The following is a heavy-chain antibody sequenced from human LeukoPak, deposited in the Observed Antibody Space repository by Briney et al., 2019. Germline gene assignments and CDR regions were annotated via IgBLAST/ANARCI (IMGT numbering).Heavy chain of an antibody. CDR1: GFTVSGSY. V-gene: IGHV3-53*01. Sequence: GGSLRLSCAGSGFTVSGSYLSWVRQPPGMGLEWVSIIYTSGGTYYADSVKGRFTISRDNSKNTLYLQMNSLRAEDTAVYYCARGGGNTRFDYWGQGTLVTVSS. CDR2: IYTSGGT. J-gene: IGHJ4*02. D-gene: IGHD3-10*01. CDR3: ARGGGNTRFDY.